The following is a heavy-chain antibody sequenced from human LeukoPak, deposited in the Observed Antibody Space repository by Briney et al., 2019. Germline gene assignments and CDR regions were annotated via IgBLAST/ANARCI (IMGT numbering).Heavy chain of an antibody. J-gene: IGHJ4*02. CDR2: ISGSGGST. Sequence: GGSLRLSCAASGFTFSSYAMSWVRQAPGKGLEWVSGISGSGGSTYYADSVKGRFTISRGNSKNTLYLQMNSLRAEDTAVYYCARVPPHTAMVSYYFDYWGQGTLVTVSS. CDR1: GFTFSSYA. D-gene: IGHD5-18*01. V-gene: IGHV3-23*01. CDR3: ARVPPHTAMVSYYFDY.